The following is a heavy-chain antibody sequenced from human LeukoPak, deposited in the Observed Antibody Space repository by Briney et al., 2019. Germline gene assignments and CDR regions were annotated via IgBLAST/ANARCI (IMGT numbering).Heavy chain of an antibody. CDR3: ARGSYGTPFDY. CDR2: IYYSGST. V-gene: IGHV4-39*07. J-gene: IGHJ4*02. Sequence: PSETLSLTCTVSGGSISSSSYYWGWIRQPPGKGLEWIGSIYYSGSTYYNPSLKSRVTISVDTSKNQFSLKLSSVPAADTAVYYCARGSYGTPFDYWGQGTLVTVSS. D-gene: IGHD5-18*01. CDR1: GGSISSSSYY.